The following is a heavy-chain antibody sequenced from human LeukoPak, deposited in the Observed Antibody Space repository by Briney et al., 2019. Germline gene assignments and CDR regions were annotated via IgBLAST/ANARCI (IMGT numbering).Heavy chain of an antibody. D-gene: IGHD1-26*01. V-gene: IGHV4-39*01. CDR3: ARTLVGADWGYYFGY. CDR2: IHYSGST. Sequence: SETLSLTCTVSGGSISSSSYYWGWIRQPPGKGLEWIGSIHYSGSTYYNPSLKSRVTISVDTSKNQFSLKLSSVTAADTAVYYCARTLVGADWGYYFGYWGQGTLVTVSS. J-gene: IGHJ4*02. CDR1: GGSISSSSYY.